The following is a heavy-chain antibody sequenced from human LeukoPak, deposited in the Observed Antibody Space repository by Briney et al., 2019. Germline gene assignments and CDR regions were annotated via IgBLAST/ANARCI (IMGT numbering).Heavy chain of an antibody. Sequence: GGSLRLSCAASGFTFSSYWMHWVRQAPGKGLVWVSRINSDGSSTSYADSVKGRFTISRDNAKNTLYLQMNSLRAEDTAVYYCARGKQDYDILTGYNPPTYYYYYMDVWGKGTTVTISS. V-gene: IGHV3-74*01. CDR1: GFTFSSYW. CDR2: INSDGSST. D-gene: IGHD3-9*01. J-gene: IGHJ6*03. CDR3: ARGKQDYDILTGYNPPTYYYYYMDV.